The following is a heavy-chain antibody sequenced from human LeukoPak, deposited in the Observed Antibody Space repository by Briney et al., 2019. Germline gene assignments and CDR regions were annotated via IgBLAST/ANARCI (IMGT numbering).Heavy chain of an antibody. Sequence: LPGGSLRLSCAASGFTFISYAMSWVRQAPGKGLVWVSRINSDGSSTSYADSVKGRFTISRDNAKNTLYLQMNSLRAEDTAVYPTGYYYGSGRPPDYYYYGMDVWGQGTTVTVSS. CDR1: GFTFISYA. CDR3: GYYYGSGRPPDYYYYGMDV. CDR2: INSDGSST. J-gene: IGHJ6*02. V-gene: IGHV3-74*01. D-gene: IGHD3-10*01.